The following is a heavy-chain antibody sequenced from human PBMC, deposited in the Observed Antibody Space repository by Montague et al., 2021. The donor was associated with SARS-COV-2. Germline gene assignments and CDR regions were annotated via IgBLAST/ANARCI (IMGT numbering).Heavy chain of an antibody. CDR3: TREGYQVLWSDYYYYGMDV. J-gene: IGHJ6*02. D-gene: IGHD2-2*01. Sequence: SETLSLTCAVYGGSFSGYYWSWIRQPPGKGLEWIGEINHSGSTNYNPSPKRRVTISVDTSKNQFSLKLSSVTAADTAVYYCTREGYQVLWSDYYYYGMDVWGQGTTVTVSS. CDR2: INHSGST. CDR1: GGSFSGYY. V-gene: IGHV4-34*01.